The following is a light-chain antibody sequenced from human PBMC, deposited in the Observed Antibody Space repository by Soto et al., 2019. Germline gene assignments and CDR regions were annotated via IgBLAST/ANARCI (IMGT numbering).Light chain of an antibody. J-gene: IGLJ1*01. CDR1: SSDVGSYNR. CDR2: EVI. CDR3: YSYTSSSTYV. V-gene: IGLV2-18*02. Sequence: QSVLTQPPSGSGSPGRSVTISCTGTSSDVGSYNRVSWYKQPPGAAPKLVIYEVIHRPSGVPDRFSGSKSGNTASLTISGLQAEDEADFYCYSYTSSSTYVFGTGTKVTVL.